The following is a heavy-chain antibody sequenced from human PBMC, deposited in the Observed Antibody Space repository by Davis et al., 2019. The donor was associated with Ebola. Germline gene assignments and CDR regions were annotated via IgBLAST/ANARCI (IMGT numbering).Heavy chain of an antibody. CDR3: ARLGADGYSYYFDY. Sequence: GESLKISCKASGYSFTSYWIGWVRQMPGKGLEWMGIIYPGDSDIRYSPSFQGHVTISADNSTSTAYLQWSSLKASDTAKYYCARLGADGYSYYFDYWGQGTLVSVSS. CDR1: GYSFTSYW. D-gene: IGHD5-24*01. V-gene: IGHV5-51*01. J-gene: IGHJ4*02. CDR2: IYPGDSDI.